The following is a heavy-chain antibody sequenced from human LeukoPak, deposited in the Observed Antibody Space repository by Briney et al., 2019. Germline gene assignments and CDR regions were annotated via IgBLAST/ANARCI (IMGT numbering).Heavy chain of an antibody. CDR2: IIPIFGTA. CDR3: ARSLTTVTTAWFDP. CDR1: GGTFSSYA. D-gene: IGHD4-17*01. Sequence: SVKVSCTASGGTFSSYAISWVRQAPGQGLEWMGRIIPIFGTANYAQKFQGRVTTTTDESTSTAYMELSSLRSEDTAVYYCARSLTTVTTAWFDPWGQGTLVTVS. V-gene: IGHV1-69*05. J-gene: IGHJ5*02.